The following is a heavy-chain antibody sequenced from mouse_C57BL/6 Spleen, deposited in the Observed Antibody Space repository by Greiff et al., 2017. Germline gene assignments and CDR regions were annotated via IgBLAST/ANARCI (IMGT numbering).Heavy chain of an antibody. CDR3: AKRSFISPTDGYFDV. Sequence: EVKLVESGPELVKPGASVKISCKASGYSFTDYNMNWVKQSNGKSLEWIGVINPNYGTTSSNQKFKGKATLTVDQSSSPAYMQLNSLTSEDSAVYYCAKRSFISPTDGYFDVWGTGTTVTVSS. CDR2: INPNYGTT. CDR1: GYSFTDYN. V-gene: IGHV1-39*01. J-gene: IGHJ1*03. D-gene: IGHD1-1*01.